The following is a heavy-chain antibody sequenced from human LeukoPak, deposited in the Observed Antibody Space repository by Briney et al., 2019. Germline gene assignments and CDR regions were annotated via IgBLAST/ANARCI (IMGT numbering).Heavy chain of an antibody. CDR2: IYYSGST. V-gene: IGHV4-59*12. Sequence: SETLSLTCTVSGGSISSYYWSWIRQPPGKGLEWIGYIYYSGSTNYNPSLKSRVTMSVDTSKNQFSLKLSSVTAADTAVYYCARIYSSSWYGYFDYWGQGTLVTVSS. CDR1: GGSISSYY. D-gene: IGHD6-13*01. J-gene: IGHJ4*02. CDR3: ARIYSSSWYGYFDY.